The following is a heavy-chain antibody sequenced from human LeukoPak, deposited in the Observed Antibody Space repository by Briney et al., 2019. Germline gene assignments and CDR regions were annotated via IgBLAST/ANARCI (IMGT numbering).Heavy chain of an antibody. D-gene: IGHD3-9*01. CDR3: TTAVYLTGYEY. CDR2: IKSKTDGGTT. Sequence: GGSLRLSCAASGFTFSSYAMTWVRQAPGKGLEWVGRIKSKTDGGTTDYAAPVKDRFTISRDDSKNTMYVQMNSLKTEDTAVYYCTTAVYLTGYEYWGQGTLVTVSS. CDR1: GFTFSSYA. J-gene: IGHJ4*02. V-gene: IGHV3-15*01.